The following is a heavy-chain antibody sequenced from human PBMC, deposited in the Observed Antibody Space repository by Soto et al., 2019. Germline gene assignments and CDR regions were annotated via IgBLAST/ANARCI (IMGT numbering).Heavy chain of an antibody. D-gene: IGHD6-13*01. Sequence: GESLKISCKGSGYSFTSYWIGWARQMPGKGLEWMGIIYPGDSDTRYSPSFQGQVTISADKSISTAYLQWSSLKASDTAMYYCARRGGAAASYYYYGMDVWGQGTTVTVSS. J-gene: IGHJ6*02. V-gene: IGHV5-51*01. CDR2: IYPGDSDT. CDR3: ARRGGAAASYYYYGMDV. CDR1: GYSFTSYW.